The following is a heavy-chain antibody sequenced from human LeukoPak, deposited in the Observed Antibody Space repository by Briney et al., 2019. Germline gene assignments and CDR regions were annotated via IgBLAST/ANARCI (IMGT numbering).Heavy chain of an antibody. Sequence: GRSLRLSCAASGFTFSSYGMHWVRQAPGKGLEWVAVIWYEGSNKYYADSVKGRITISRDSSKNTLYLQMNSLRAEDTAVYYCARGGYSSSWYFAFDIWGQGTMVTVSS. CDR2: IWYEGSNK. CDR3: ARGGYSSSWYFAFDI. D-gene: IGHD6-13*01. CDR1: GFTFSSYG. V-gene: IGHV3-33*01. J-gene: IGHJ3*02.